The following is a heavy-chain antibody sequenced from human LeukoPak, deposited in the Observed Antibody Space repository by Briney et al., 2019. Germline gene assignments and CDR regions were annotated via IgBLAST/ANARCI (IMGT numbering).Heavy chain of an antibody. V-gene: IGHV3-30-3*01. CDR2: ISYDGSNK. Sequence: GGSLRLSCAASGFTFSSYAMHWVRQAPGKGLEWVAVISYDGSNKYYADSVKGRFTISRDNAKNSLYLQMNSLRAEDTALYYCARDASDYWFFDLWGRGTLVTVSS. CDR3: ARDASDYWFFDL. J-gene: IGHJ2*01. CDR1: GFTFSSYA. D-gene: IGHD3-3*01.